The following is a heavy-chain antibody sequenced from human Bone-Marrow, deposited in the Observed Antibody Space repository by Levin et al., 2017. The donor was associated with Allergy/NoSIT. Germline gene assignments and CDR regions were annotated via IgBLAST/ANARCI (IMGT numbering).Heavy chain of an antibody. V-gene: IGHV4-61*05. D-gene: IGHD3-9*01. Sequence: SQTLSLTCTVSGDSISTSNYHWSWIRQPPGKGPESIGYIYQSGTTKYNPSLKSRVTISVDTSKNQFSLYLTSVTAADTAVYYCARRYDTWGQGSLVTVSS. J-gene: IGHJ5*02. CDR2: IYQSGTT. CDR1: GDSISTSNYH. CDR3: ARRYDT.